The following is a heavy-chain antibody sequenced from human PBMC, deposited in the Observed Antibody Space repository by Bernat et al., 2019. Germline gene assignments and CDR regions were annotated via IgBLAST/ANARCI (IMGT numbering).Heavy chain of an antibody. CDR2: ISYDGSNK. D-gene: IGHD6-6*01. Sequence: QVQLVESGGGVVQPGRSLRLSCAASGFTFSSYGMHWVRQAPGKGLEWVAVISYDGSNKYYADSVKGRFTISRENSKNTLYLQMNSLSAEDTAVYYCAKDGPEYSSSSGGMDVWGQGTTVTVSS. J-gene: IGHJ6*02. CDR3: AKDGPEYSSSSGGMDV. V-gene: IGHV3-30*18. CDR1: GFTFSSYG.